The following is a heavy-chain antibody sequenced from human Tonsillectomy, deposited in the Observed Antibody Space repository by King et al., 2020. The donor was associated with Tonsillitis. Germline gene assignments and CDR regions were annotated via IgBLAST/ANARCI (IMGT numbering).Heavy chain of an antibody. J-gene: IGHJ4*02. D-gene: IGHD6-19*01. V-gene: IGHV3-30*04. CDR1: GFTFSSYD. CDR2: ISYDGSKK. Sequence: VQLVESGGGVVQPGRSLRLSCAASGFTFSSYDIHWVRQAPGKGLEWVAVISYDGSKKYYADSVKGRFTISRDNSKNTVYLQMNSLRGEDTAVYYCAREIGSSGWYRHFDYWGQGTLVTVSS. CDR3: AREIGSSGWYRHFDY.